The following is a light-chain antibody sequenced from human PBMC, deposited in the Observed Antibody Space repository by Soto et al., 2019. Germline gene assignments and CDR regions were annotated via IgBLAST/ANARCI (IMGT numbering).Light chain of an antibody. CDR1: SSNIGAGYD. V-gene: IGLV1-51*02. J-gene: IGLJ1*01. CDR2: END. Sequence: VLAQPPSVSGDPGQGVTISCTGSSSNIGAGYDVSWFQQLPGTAPKLLIYENDKRPSGIPDRFSGSTSGTSATLGITGLQTGDEADYYCGTWDSSLSGYVFATGTKVTVL. CDR3: GTWDSSLSGYV.